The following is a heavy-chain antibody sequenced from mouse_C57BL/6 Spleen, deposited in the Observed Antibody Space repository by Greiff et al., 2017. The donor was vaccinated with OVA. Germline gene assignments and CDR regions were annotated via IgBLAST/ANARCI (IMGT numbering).Heavy chain of an antibody. Sequence: QVQLQQSGPELVQPGASVKISCKASGYAFSSSWMNWVEQRPGKGLEWIGRIYPGDGDTNYNGKFKGKATLTADKSSSTAYMQLSSLTSEDSAVYFCARKAQATLYAMDYWGQGTSVTVSS. D-gene: IGHD3-2*02. CDR3: ARKAQATLYAMDY. J-gene: IGHJ4*01. CDR2: IYPGDGDT. CDR1: GYAFSSSW. V-gene: IGHV1-82*01.